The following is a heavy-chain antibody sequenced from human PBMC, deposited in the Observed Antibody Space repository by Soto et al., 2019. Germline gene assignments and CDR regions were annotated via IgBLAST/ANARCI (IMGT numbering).Heavy chain of an antibody. CDR2: ISPYNDNT. V-gene: IGHV1-18*01. CDR3: AGVGGVAVGDIFDI. CDR1: GYTFTSYG. D-gene: IGHD3-16*01. Sequence: QVQLVQSGAEVKKPGASVKVSCKASGYTFTSYGISWVRQAPGQGLEWMGWISPYNDNTKYAQNFQGRVSMTTDTPPTTAYVGGGSMMSDDTAVYCWAGVGGVAVGDIFDIGAKGTTVPFSS. J-gene: IGHJ3*02.